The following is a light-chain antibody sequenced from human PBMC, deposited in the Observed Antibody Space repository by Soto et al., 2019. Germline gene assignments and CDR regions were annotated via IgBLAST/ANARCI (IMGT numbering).Light chain of an antibody. V-gene: IGKV3-20*01. CDR2: GAS. Sequence: EIVLTQSPGTLSLSPGERXXXSCRVSQSVSSSYLAWYQQKPGQAPRLLIYGASSRATGIPDRFSGSGSGTDFTLTISRLEPEDFAVYYCQQGITFGQGTRLEI. J-gene: IGKJ5*01. CDR3: QQGIT. CDR1: QSVSSSY.